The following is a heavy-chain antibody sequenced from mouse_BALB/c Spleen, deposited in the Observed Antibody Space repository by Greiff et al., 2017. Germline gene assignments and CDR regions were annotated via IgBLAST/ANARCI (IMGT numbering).Heavy chain of an antibody. D-gene: IGHD2-14*01. CDR2: ISDGGSYT. Sequence: EVQVVESGGGLVKPGGSLKLSCAASGFTFSDYYMYWVRQTPEKRLEWVATISDGGSYTYYPDSVKGRFTISRDNAKNNLYLQMSSLKSEDTAMYDCARGDRYDEGCYAMDDWGQGTSVTVSS. J-gene: IGHJ4*01. CDR3: ARGDRYDEGCYAMDD. CDR1: GFTFSDYY. V-gene: IGHV5-4*02.